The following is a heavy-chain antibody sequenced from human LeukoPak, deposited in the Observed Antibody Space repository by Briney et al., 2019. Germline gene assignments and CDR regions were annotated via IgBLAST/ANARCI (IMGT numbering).Heavy chain of an antibody. J-gene: IGHJ4*02. Sequence: GGSLRLSCAASGFTFSGFAMSWIRQAPGKGLEWVSSISRSGESTFYADSVRGRFTISRDNSKNTLYLQMNSLRAEDTAVYYCASAWHLGIVVVMLDYWGQGTLVTVSS. CDR3: ASAWHLGIVVVMLDY. V-gene: IGHV3-23*01. D-gene: IGHD3-22*01. CDR1: GFTFSGFA. CDR2: ISRSGEST.